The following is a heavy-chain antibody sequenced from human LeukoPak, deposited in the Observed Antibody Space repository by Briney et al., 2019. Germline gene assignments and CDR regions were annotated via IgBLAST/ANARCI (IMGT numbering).Heavy chain of an antibody. D-gene: IGHD1-26*01. Sequence: PSETLSLTCTVSGGSFSSSYWSWIRRPPGKGLEWIGYIYYSGSTNYNPSLKSRVTISLDTSKNQFSLKLSSVTATDTAVYYCARGASGSYYGVWFDPWGQGTLATVSS. CDR1: GGSFSSSY. V-gene: IGHV4-59*01. J-gene: IGHJ5*02. CDR3: ARGASGSYYGVWFDP. CDR2: IYYSGST.